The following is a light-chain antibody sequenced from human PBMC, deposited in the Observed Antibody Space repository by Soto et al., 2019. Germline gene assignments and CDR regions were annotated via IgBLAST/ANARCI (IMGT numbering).Light chain of an antibody. J-gene: IGKJ5*01. CDR3: QQYNSYRVT. Sequence: EIVLTHSPGTLSLSPGEKETLSCRASQSVSSSYLAWYQQKPGQAPRLLIYGASSRATGIPSRFSGSGSGTEFTLTISSLQPDDFATYYCQQYNSYRVTFGQGTRLEIK. CDR1: QSVSSSY. V-gene: IGKV3-20*01. CDR2: GAS.